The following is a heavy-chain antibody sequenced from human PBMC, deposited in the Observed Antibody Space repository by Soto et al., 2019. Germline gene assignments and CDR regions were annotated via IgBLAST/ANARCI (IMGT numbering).Heavy chain of an antibody. CDR3: ARDGGSTSLRVYYYYGMDV. J-gene: IGHJ6*02. CDR2: INPNSGGT. V-gene: IGHV1-2*02. CDR1: GYTFTGYY. D-gene: IGHD2-2*01. Sequence: QVQLVQSGAEVKKPGASVKVSCKASGYTFTGYYMHWVRQAPGQGLEWMGWINPNSGGTNYAQKFQGRVTMTRDTSISTAYMELSRLRSDDTAVYYWARDGGSTSLRVYYYYGMDVWGQGTTVTVSS.